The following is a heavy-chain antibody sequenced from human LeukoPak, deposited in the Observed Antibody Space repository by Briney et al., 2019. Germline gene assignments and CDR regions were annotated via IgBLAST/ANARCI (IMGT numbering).Heavy chain of an antibody. J-gene: IGHJ4*02. Sequence: GRSLRPSCAASGFTFRTYGMYWVRQAPGKGLEWVAIIWYDGSTKYYAESVKGRFTISRDNSKNMLYLQMNSLRAEDTAVYYCARFSDFSNYCEFWGQGTLVTVSS. CDR3: ARFSDFSNYCEF. V-gene: IGHV3-33*01. CDR2: IWYDGSTK. D-gene: IGHD4-11*01. CDR1: GFTFRTYG.